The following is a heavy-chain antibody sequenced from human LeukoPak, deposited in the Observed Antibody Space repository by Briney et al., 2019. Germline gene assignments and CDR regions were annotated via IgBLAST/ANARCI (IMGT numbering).Heavy chain of an antibody. J-gene: IGHJ5*02. V-gene: IGHV3-48*04. Sequence: PGGSLRLSCAASGFTFSSYSMNWVRQAPGKGLEWVSYISSSSSTIYYADSVKGRFTISRDNAKNSLYLQMNSLRAEDTAVYYCARDPHRAVTPNWFDPWGQGTLVTVSS. CDR3: ARDPHRAVTPNWFDP. CDR1: GFTFSSYS. D-gene: IGHD4-17*01. CDR2: ISSSSSTI.